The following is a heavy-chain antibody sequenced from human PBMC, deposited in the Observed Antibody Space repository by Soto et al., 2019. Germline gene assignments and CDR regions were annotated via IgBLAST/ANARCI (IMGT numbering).Heavy chain of an antibody. V-gene: IGHV4-39*07. CDR2: IYYSGNT. J-gene: IGHJ5*02. D-gene: IGHD3-10*01. CDR1: GGSISSSSYY. CDR3: AREEVAYFGSGSHNWFDP. Sequence: SETLSLTCTVSGGSISSSSYYWGWIRQPPGKGLEWIGYIYYSGNTYYNPSLKSRVTISVDRSKNQFSLKLASVTAADTAMYYCAREEVAYFGSGSHNWFDPWGQGTLVTVSS.